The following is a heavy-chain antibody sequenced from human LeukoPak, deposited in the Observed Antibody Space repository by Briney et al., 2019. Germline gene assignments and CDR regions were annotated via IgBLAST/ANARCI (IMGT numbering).Heavy chain of an antibody. Sequence: ASETLSLTCTVSGGSISSNDYYWDWIRQPPGMGLEYIGSIYYSGSTYYNPSLKSRVTISVDTSKNQFSLKLSSVTAADTAVYYCARHRGSSSLFDYWGQGTLVTVSS. CDR2: IYYSGST. V-gene: IGHV4-39*01. CDR3: ARHRGSSSLFDY. J-gene: IGHJ4*02. CDR1: GGSISSNDYY. D-gene: IGHD6-6*01.